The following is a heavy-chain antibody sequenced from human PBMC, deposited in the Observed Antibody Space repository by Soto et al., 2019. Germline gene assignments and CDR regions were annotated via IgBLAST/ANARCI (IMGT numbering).Heavy chain of an antibody. Sequence: RGESLKISCKGSGYSFTSYWIGWVRQMPGKGLEWMGIIYPGDSDTRYSPSFQGQVTISADKSISTAYLQWSSLKASDTATYYCARTGANYYYYYGMDVWGQGTTVTVSS. CDR2: IYPGDSDT. D-gene: IGHD3-10*01. CDR1: GYSFTSYW. CDR3: ARTGANYYYYYGMDV. J-gene: IGHJ6*02. V-gene: IGHV5-51*01.